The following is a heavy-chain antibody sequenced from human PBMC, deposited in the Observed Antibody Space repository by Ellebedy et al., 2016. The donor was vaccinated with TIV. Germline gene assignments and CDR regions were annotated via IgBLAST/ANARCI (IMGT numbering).Heavy chain of an antibody. V-gene: IGHV3-9*01. Sequence: SLKISCAASGFTFDDYAMHWVRQAPGKGLEWVSGISWNSGSIGYADSVKGRFTISRDNAKNSLYLQMNSLRAEDTAVYYCAGGLRAFDYWGQGTLVTVSS. CDR3: AGGLRAFDY. CDR2: ISWNSGSI. D-gene: IGHD5-12*01. CDR1: GFTFDDYA. J-gene: IGHJ4*02.